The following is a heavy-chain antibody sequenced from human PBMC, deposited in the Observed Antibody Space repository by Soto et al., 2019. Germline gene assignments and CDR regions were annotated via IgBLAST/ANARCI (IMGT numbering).Heavy chain of an antibody. D-gene: IGHD3-16*01. Sequence: SSETLSLTCTVSGGSISSSSYFWGWIRQPPGKGLEWIGSMYYSGTTYYNPSLKSRVTISVDTSKNQFSLKLSSVTAADTAVYYCARHNGPLYVGYYYDMAVWGQGTRVTVS. V-gene: IGHV4-39*01. J-gene: IGHJ6*02. CDR2: MYYSGTT. CDR1: GGSISSSSYF. CDR3: ARHNGPLYVGYYYDMAV.